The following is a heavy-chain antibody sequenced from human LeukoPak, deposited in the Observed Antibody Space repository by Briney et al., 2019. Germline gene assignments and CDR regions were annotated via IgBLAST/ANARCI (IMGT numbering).Heavy chain of an antibody. D-gene: IGHD3-16*01. CDR1: GGSISSRYY. J-gene: IGHJ4*02. CDR2: LYYTGST. Sequence: SETLSLTCSVSGGSISSRYYWGWIRQSPGKGLEWIGGLYYTGSTYYNPSLKSRITISVDTSKNQFSLKLTSVTAADTAVYYCASAYSLYDNWGQGILVIVSS. V-gene: IGHV4-39*01. CDR3: ASAYSLYDN.